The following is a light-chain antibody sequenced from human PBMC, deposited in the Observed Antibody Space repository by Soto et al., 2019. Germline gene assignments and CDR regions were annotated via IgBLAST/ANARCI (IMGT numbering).Light chain of an antibody. CDR2: GIS. Sequence: EIVLTQSPGTLXXSXGERATXXCRASQTVTRSYLXXXXXXXXXXPRLIISGISRRAPGIPDRFSGDGSGPDFTLTISRLEPKDYAVYYCHQYDGSPITFGQGTRLEI. V-gene: IGKV3-20*01. J-gene: IGKJ5*01. CDR3: HQYDGSPIT. CDR1: QTVTRSY.